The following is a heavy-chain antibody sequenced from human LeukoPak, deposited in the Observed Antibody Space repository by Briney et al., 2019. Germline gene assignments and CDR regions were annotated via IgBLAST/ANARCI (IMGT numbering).Heavy chain of an antibody. CDR1: GRSFSTFL. CDR2: IKHMGTP. D-gene: IGHD3-3*01. J-gene: IGHJ4*02. Sequence: PSQTLSPTCAVYGRSFSTFLWSWIRHPPGNRLEWIGDIKHMGTPNNNPSLKRRVTISIDTSETQFSLKRSSVPPAATAVFYFARPPHNWNYFDSWGQGTLVTVSS. V-gene: IGHV4-34*01. CDR3: ARPPHNWNYFDS.